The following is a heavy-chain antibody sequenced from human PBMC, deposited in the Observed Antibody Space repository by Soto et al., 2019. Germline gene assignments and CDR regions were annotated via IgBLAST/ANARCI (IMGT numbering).Heavy chain of an antibody. D-gene: IGHD3-10*01. J-gene: IGHJ5*01. CDR2: TYYTADT. V-gene: IGHV4-59*01. CDR1: GVTIRSYF. CDR3: AGSKNRGVSFDS. Sequence: SETLSLTCTVSGVTIRSYFWSWIRQPPGKGLDWIGSTYYTADTKYSPSLESRATISADPSKKQFSLRQSTVTAADTALYDCAGSKNRGVSFDSWGQGALVTVSS.